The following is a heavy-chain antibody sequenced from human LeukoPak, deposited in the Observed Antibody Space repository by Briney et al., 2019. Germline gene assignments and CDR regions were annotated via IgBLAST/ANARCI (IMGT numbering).Heavy chain of an antibody. J-gene: IGHJ6*02. CDR1: GGSISSYY. CDR3: ASTSCGGGSCHYGMGV. D-gene: IGHD2-15*01. CDR2: IYYSGST. V-gene: IGHV4-59*01. Sequence: SETLSLTCTVSGGSISSYYWSWIRQPPGKGLEWIGYIYYSGSTNYNPSLKSRVTISVDTSKNQFSLRLSSVTAADTAVYYCASTSCGGGSCHYGMGVWGQGTTVTVSS.